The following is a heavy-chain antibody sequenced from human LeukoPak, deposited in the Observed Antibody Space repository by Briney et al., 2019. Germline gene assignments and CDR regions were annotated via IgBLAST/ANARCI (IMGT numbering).Heavy chain of an antibody. CDR3: ASASSHRIAAGGDY. J-gene: IGHJ4*01. CDR1: GFTFRNYW. V-gene: IGHV3-74*01. D-gene: IGHD6-13*01. CDR2: ISNDGSTR. Sequence: GGSLRLSCAASGFTFRNYWMHWVRQGQGKGMVWVSRISNDGSTRHYADSVKGRFTISRDNSKNMMYLQMNSLRSEDTAVYYCASASSHRIAAGGDYWGHGTLVTVSS.